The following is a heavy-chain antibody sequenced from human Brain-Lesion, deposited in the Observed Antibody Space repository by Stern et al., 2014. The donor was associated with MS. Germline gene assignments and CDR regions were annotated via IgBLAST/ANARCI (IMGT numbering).Heavy chain of an antibody. CDR1: GFTFSTYW. J-gene: IGHJ5*02. V-gene: IGHV3-74*01. CDR3: ARAHVDTWDWFDP. D-gene: IGHD5-18*01. Sequence: EVQLVESGGYLVQPGGSLRLSCTASGFTFSTYWMHWVRQAPWKGLVWVSRINGDGSRTSYADSVKGRFTISRDNAKNTLYVQMNSLRVEDTAVYYCARAHVDTWDWFDPWGQGTLVTVSS. CDR2: INGDGSRT.